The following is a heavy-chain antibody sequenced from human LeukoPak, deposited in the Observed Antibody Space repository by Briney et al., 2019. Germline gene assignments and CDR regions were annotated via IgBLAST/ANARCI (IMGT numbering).Heavy chain of an antibody. CDR3: AKIPRYYYGSGTGGGYFDY. CDR1: GFTFTGYA. Sequence: GGSLKLSCKASGFTFTGYAMRWVRQAPGQGLEWVSAINGSGGGTNYAESVKGRFTISRDNSKNTLYMQMNSLRAEDTAVYYCAKIPRYYYGSGTGGGYFDYWGQGTLVTVSS. J-gene: IGHJ4*02. CDR2: INGSGGGT. V-gene: IGHV3-23*01. D-gene: IGHD3-10*01.